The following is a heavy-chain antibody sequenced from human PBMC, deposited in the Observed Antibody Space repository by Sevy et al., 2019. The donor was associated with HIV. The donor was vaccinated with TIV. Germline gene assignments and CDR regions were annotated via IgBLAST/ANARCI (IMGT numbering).Heavy chain of an antibody. D-gene: IGHD3-22*01. Sequence: GGSLRLSCAASGFDFSTYDMHWVRQAPGKGLEWVAFISFDGSDKWYVDSVKGRFTISRENSKNTLYVQMNTLRDEDTAVYYCAKRERSYYDSSGNYDGCDVWGQGTSVTVSS. CDR1: GFDFSTYD. CDR2: ISFDGSDK. J-gene: IGHJ3*01. CDR3: AKRERSYYDSSGNYDGCDV. V-gene: IGHV3-33*03.